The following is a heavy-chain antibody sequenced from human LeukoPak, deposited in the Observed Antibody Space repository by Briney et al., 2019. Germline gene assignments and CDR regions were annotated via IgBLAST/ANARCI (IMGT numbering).Heavy chain of an antibody. Sequence: PGGSLRLSCAASGFTFSSYGMHWVREAPGKGGEWGADIWYDESNKYYAGSVNGRFTISRDNSKNTLYLQMNSLRAEDTAVYYCARDSMVRGVIPSYYYYGMYVWGQVTTVTVSS. CDR1: GFTFSSYG. J-gene: IGHJ6*02. V-gene: IGHV3-30*19. CDR2: IWYDESNK. D-gene: IGHD3-10*01. CDR3: ARDSMVRGVIPSYYYYGMYV.